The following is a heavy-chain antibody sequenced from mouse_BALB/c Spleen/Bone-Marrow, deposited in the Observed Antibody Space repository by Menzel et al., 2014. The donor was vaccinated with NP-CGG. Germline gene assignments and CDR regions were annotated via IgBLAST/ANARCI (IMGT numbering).Heavy chain of an antibody. CDR3: ARVYYGYFFAY. CDR1: GYTFTSYW. Sequence: QVQLKHSGAELAKPGASVKMSCKASGYTFTSYWMHWVKQRPGQGLEWIGYINPSTGYTDYNQKFKDKATLTADKSSSTAYMQLSSLTSEDSAVYYCARVYYGYFFAYWGQGTLVTVSA. D-gene: IGHD1-2*01. V-gene: IGHV1-7*01. J-gene: IGHJ3*01. CDR2: INPSTGYT.